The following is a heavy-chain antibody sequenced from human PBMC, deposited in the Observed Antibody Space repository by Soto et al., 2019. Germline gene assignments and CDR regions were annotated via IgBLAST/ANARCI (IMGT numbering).Heavy chain of an antibody. V-gene: IGHV3-23*01. J-gene: IGHJ1*01. CDR2: IGGRGDNT. CDR1: GLTFSNYA. Sequence: EVQLLESGGGLVQPGGFLRLSCAASGLTFSNYAMSWVRQAPGKGLEWVSSIGGRGDNTYYADSVEGRFTISRDISKNALYLQMNSLRVDDTAVYYCANYYDSSGYPYGSFQHWGQGTLVSVSS. D-gene: IGHD3-22*01. CDR3: ANYYDSSGYPYGSFQH.